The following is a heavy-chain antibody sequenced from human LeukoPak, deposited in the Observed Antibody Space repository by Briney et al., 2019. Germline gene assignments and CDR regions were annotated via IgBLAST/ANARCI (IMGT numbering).Heavy chain of an antibody. D-gene: IGHD2-15*01. CDR2: IYYSGST. CDR1: GGSFSSSSYY. V-gene: IGHV4-39*01. Sequence: SETLSLTCTVSGGSFSSSSYYWVWIRQPPGKGLEWIGSIYYSGSTYYNPSLKSRVTISVDTSKNQFSLKLSSVTAADTAVYYCVRHSRVVAFDCWGHGNLVTVSS. J-gene: IGHJ4*01. CDR3: VRHSRVVAFDC.